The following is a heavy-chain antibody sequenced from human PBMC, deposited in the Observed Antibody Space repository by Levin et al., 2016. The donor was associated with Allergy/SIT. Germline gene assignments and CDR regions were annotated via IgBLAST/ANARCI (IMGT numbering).Heavy chain of an antibody. Sequence: GESLKISCAASGFTFSSYWMHWVRQAPGKGLVWVSRINSDGSSTSYADSVKGRFTISRDNAKNTLYLQMNSLRAEDTAVYYCARPMEAGYSSSWFDYWGQGTLVTVSS. CDR1: GFTFSSYW. V-gene: IGHV3-74*01. CDR2: INSDGSST. D-gene: IGHD6-13*01. J-gene: IGHJ5*01. CDR3: ARPMEAGYSSSWFDY.